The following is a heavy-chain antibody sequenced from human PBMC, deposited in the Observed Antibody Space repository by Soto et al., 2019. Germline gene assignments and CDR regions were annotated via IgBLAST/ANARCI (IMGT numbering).Heavy chain of an antibody. V-gene: IGHV3-72*01. J-gene: IGHJ4*02. D-gene: IGHD3-10*01. CDR2: IRNRPNSYTT. CDR3: VRDSGRGFYFDY. Sequence: SLRLSCAASGFTFSDHYMDWVRQAPGKGLEWVGRIRNRPNSYTTQYAASVKGRFAVLRDDSENLVYLQVNDLKTEDTAVYYCVRDSGRGFYFDYWGQGAQVTVSS. CDR1: GFTFSDHY.